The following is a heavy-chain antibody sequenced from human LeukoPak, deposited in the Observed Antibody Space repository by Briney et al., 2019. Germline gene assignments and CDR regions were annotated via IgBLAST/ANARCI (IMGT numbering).Heavy chain of an antibody. CDR3: ARRTTYFGWRPSESPSCFDY. V-gene: IGHV4-34*01. Sequence: PSEILSLTCAVYGGSFSGYYWSWIRQPPGKGLEWIGEINHSGSTNYNPSLKSRVTISLDTSKNQFSLKMTSGTAADTAVYYCARRTTYFGWRPSESPSCFDYWGQGTLVTVSS. CDR2: INHSGST. D-gene: IGHD3-9*01. J-gene: IGHJ4*02. CDR1: GGSFSGYY.